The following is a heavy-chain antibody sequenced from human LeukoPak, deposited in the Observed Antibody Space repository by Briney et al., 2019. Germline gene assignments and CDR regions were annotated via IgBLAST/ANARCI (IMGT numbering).Heavy chain of an antibody. J-gene: IGHJ3*02. CDR2: IYYSGNT. V-gene: IGHV4-39*07. Sequence: SETLSLTCTVSGGSISSSSYYWAWIRQPPGKGLEWIGSIYYSGNTYYKSSLKSRVTISVDTSKNQFSLKLSSVTAADTAVYYCARGGAYYYDSSGYLTAFDIWGQGTMVTVSS. D-gene: IGHD3-22*01. CDR1: GGSISSSSYY. CDR3: ARGGAYYYDSSGYLTAFDI.